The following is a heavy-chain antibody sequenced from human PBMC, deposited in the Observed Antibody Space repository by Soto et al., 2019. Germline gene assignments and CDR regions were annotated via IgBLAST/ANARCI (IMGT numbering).Heavy chain of an antibody. Sequence: SETLSLTCAVYGGSFSGYYWSWIRQPPGKGLEWIGEINHSGSTNYNPSLKSRVTISVDTSKNQFSLKLSSVTAADTAVYYCARLSRPVVVVAATTNWFDPWGQGTLVTVSS. J-gene: IGHJ5*02. CDR1: GGSFSGYY. D-gene: IGHD2-15*01. V-gene: IGHV4-34*01. CDR3: ARLSRPVVVVAATTNWFDP. CDR2: INHSGST.